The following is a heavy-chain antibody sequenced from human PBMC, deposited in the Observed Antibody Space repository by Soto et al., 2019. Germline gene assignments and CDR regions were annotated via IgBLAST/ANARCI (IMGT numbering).Heavy chain of an antibody. J-gene: IGHJ2*01. V-gene: IGHV1-3*01. D-gene: IGHD2-21*01. CDR1: GYTFTRYA. CDR2: INAGNGNT. CDR3: ARVPGYSIGAL. Sequence: QVQLVQSGAEVKKPGASVKVSCKASGYTFTRYAMHWVRQAPGQRLEWMGWINAGNGNTKYSQKFQGRVTITRDTSASTAYMELSSLRSEDTAVYYCARVPGYSIGALWGRGTLVTVSS.